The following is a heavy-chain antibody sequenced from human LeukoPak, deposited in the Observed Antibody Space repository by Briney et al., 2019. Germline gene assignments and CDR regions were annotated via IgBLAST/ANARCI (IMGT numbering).Heavy chain of an antibody. D-gene: IGHD4-23*01. CDR3: ARVYGDKSIWFAP. Sequence: SETLSLTCTVSGGSISSRSYYWGWIRHPPGKGLEWIGSIYYSGGTYYNPSLKSRVTISVDTSKDQFSLRLTSVTAADTAVYYCARVYGDKSIWFAPWGQGTLVTVSS. CDR1: GGSISSRSYY. J-gene: IGHJ5*02. V-gene: IGHV4-39*01. CDR2: IYYSGGT.